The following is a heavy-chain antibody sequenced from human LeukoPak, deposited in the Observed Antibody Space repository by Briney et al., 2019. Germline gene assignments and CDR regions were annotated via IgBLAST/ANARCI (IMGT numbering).Heavy chain of an antibody. V-gene: IGHV3-21*01. J-gene: IGHJ4*02. CDR3: ARDRRRDGYIRGYYFDY. D-gene: IGHD5-24*01. CDR1: GFTFSSYS. CDR2: ISSSSSYI. Sequence: GGSLRLSCAASGFTFSSYSMNWIRQAPGKGLEWVSSISSSSSYIYYADSVKGRFTISRDNAKNSLYLQMNSLRAEDTAVYYCARDRRRDGYIRGYYFDYWGQGTLVTVSS.